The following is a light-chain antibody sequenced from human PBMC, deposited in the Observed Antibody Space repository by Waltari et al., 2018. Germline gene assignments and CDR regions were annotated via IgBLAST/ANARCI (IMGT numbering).Light chain of an antibody. J-gene: IGLJ3*02. CDR2: KGN. CDR1: SGSVSSTSY. V-gene: IGLV8-61*01. Sequence: QTVVTQEPSLSVSPGGTVTLTCALSSGSVSSTSYATWYQQTPGQPPRTLVYKGNSRSSGVPDRCSVTILGNKAALTITGAQADDESDYYCSIYMGSGIWVFGGGTKLTVL. CDR3: SIYMGSGIWV.